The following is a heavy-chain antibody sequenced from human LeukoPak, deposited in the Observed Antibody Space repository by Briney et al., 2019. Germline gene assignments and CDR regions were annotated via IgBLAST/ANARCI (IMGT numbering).Heavy chain of an antibody. D-gene: IGHD3-9*01. J-gene: IGHJ3*02. Sequence: ASVKVSCKASGYTFTSYDINWVRQATGQGLEWMGIINPSGGSTSYAQKFQGRVTMTRDMSTSTVYMELSSLRSEDTAVYYCARVQRVMYYDILTGYYRGDAFDIWGQGTMVTVSS. CDR1: GYTFTSYD. V-gene: IGHV1-46*01. CDR3: ARVQRVMYYDILTGYYRGDAFDI. CDR2: INPSGGST.